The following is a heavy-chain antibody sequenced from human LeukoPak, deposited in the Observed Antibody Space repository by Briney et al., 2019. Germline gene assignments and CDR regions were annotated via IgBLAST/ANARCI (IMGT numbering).Heavy chain of an antibody. CDR1: GGSISNYY. Sequence: SETLSLTCTVSGGSISNYYWGWIRQPPGKGLEWNGSIYYSGSTDYNPTLKSRVTISVDTSKKQLSLKLRSVTAADTAVYYCARLRDEGYSYGSLDYWGQGTLVTVSS. J-gene: IGHJ4*02. CDR3: ARLRDEGYSYGSLDY. V-gene: IGHV4-39*01. D-gene: IGHD5-18*01. CDR2: IYYSGST.